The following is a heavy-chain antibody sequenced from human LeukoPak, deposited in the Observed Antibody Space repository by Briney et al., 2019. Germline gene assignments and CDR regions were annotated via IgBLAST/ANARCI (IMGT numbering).Heavy chain of an antibody. CDR2: INSDGSST. CDR1: GFTFDDYT. Sequence: PGGSLRLSCAASGFTFDDYTMHWVRQAPGKGLEWVSRINSDGSSTRYADSVKGRFTISRDNAKSTLYLQMNSLRAEDTAMYYCARDCSGGSCYDAPDYWGQGTLVTVSS. CDR3: ARDCSGGSCYDAPDY. D-gene: IGHD2-15*01. J-gene: IGHJ4*02. V-gene: IGHV3-74*01.